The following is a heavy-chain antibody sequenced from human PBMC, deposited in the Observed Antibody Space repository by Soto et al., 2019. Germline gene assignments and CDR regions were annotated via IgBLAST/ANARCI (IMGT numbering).Heavy chain of an antibody. CDR2: INPNSGGS. CDR3: ARALPEIRMMEGGSFDP. CDR1: AYTFTDYY. J-gene: IGHJ5*02. D-gene: IGHD1-1*01. V-gene: IGHV1-2*02. Sequence: ASVKVSCKASAYTFTDYYIHWVRQAPGQGLEWMGWINPNSGGSYFAQKFLVRVTMTRDTSITTAYMELSRLRSDDTAVYYCARALPEIRMMEGGSFDPWGQGTVVTVSS.